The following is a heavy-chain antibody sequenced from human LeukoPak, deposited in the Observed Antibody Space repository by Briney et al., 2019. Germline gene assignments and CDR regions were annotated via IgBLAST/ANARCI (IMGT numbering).Heavy chain of an antibody. CDR2: IYTNGGA. CDR1: GGSVTSGNYY. V-gene: IGHV4-61*02. Sequence: SETLSLTCTVSGGSVTSGNYYWNWIRQPAGKGLEWIGRIYTNGGASYNPSLKSRVTISIDASKNQFSLKLSSVTAADTAVYYCAREPPGYWGQGIPVTVSS. CDR3: AREPPGY. J-gene: IGHJ4*02.